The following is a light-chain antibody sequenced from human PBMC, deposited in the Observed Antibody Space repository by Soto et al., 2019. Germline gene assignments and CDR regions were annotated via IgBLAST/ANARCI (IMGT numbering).Light chain of an antibody. J-gene: IGLJ3*02. CDR1: SSDVGSYNL. CDR3: CSYAGGSTWV. CDR2: EGT. Sequence: QSALTQPASVSGSPGQSITISCTGTSSDVGSYNLVSWYQQHPGKAPKLMIYEGTKRPSGVSNRFSGSKSGNTASLTISGLQAEDEADYYRCSYAGGSTWVFGGGTKLTVL. V-gene: IGLV2-23*01.